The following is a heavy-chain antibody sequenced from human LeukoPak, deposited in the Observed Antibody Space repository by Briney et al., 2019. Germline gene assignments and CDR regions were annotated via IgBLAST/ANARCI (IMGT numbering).Heavy chain of an antibody. CDR1: GFTFTSYS. J-gene: IGHJ2*01. D-gene: IGHD3-9*01. CDR2: ISGGGGST. CDR3: ARERAYDILTGYFDWYFDL. Sequence: PGGSLRLSCAASGFTFTSYSMNWVRQAPGKGLEWVSPISGGGGSTYYADSVKGRFTISRDNSKNTLYLQMNSLRAEDTAVYYCARERAYDILTGYFDWYFDLWGRGTLVTVSS. V-gene: IGHV3-23*01.